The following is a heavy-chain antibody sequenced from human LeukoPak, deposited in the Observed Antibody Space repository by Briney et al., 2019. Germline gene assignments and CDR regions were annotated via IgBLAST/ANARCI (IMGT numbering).Heavy chain of an antibody. CDR3: ARAKGIAVADL. D-gene: IGHD6-19*01. V-gene: IGHV3-23*01. Sequence: GGSLRLSCAASGFSFSDYAMSWVRQAPGKGLEWVSGISGSGGSTYYADSVQGRFTISRDNAKNSLYLQLNSLRAEDTALYYCARAKGIAVADLWGQGTLVTVSS. CDR2: ISGSGGST. J-gene: IGHJ4*02. CDR1: GFSFSDYA.